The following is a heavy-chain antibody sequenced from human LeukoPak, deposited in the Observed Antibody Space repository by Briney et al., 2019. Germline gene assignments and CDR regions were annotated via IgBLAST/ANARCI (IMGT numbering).Heavy chain of an antibody. V-gene: IGHV3-23*01. J-gene: IGHJ4*02. Sequence: GGSLRLSCAASGFTFSSYAMHWVRQAPGKGLEWVSAISGSGGSTYYADSVKGRFTISRDNSKNTLYLQMNSLRAEDTAVYYCAKDWDSSGWFDYWGQGTLVTVSS. CDR1: GFTFSSYA. CDR3: AKDWDSSGWFDY. CDR2: ISGSGGST. D-gene: IGHD6-19*01.